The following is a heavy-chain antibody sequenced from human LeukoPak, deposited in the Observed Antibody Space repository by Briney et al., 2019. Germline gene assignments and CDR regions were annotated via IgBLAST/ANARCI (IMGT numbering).Heavy chain of an antibody. Sequence: GGSLRLSCTASGFTFSNHAMTWVRQAPGKGLEWVSVLYSDGNTKYADSVQGRFTISRDNSKNTLYLEMNSLSPDDTAVYYCARGVEPLAANTLAYWGQGTLVTVSS. CDR1: GFTFSNHA. D-gene: IGHD1-14*01. V-gene: IGHV3-53*01. CDR3: ARGVEPLAANTLAY. CDR2: LYSDGNT. J-gene: IGHJ4*02.